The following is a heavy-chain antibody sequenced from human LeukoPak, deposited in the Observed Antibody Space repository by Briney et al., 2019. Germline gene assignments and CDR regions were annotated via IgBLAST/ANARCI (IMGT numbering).Heavy chain of an antibody. D-gene: IGHD1-14*01. V-gene: IGHV3-7*03. J-gene: IGHJ4*02. Sequence: PSETLSLTCAVYGGSFSGYYWSWIRQPPGKGLEWVANIKEDGSERYYVDSVKGRFTISRDNAKNSLYLQMNSLRGEDTAVYYCAKDFGRNLGGPGYWGRGTLVIVSS. CDR3: AKDFGRNLGGPGY. CDR2: IKEDGSER. CDR1: GGSFSGYY.